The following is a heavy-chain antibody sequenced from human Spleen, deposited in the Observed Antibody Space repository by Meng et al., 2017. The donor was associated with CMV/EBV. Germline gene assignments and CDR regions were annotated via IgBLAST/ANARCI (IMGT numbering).Heavy chain of an antibody. Sequence: FRSYWIGWVRQMPGTRLEWMGIIYPGDSDTRYSPSFQGQVTISADKSISTAYLQWSSLKASDTAMYYCARHPIYVWGSYRPYYFDYWGQGTLVTVSS. CDR3: ARHPIYVWGSYRPYYFDY. J-gene: IGHJ4*02. D-gene: IGHD3-16*02. CDR1: FRSYW. V-gene: IGHV5-51*01. CDR2: IYPGDSDT.